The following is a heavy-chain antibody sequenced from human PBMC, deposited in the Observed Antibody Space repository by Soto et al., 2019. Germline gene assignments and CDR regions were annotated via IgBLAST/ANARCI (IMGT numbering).Heavy chain of an antibody. J-gene: IGHJ5*02. V-gene: IGHV3-21*01. D-gene: IGHD6-13*01. CDR1: GFTFSSYS. CDR3: AREAAAGTFRFDP. CDR2: ISSRSSYI. Sequence: VGSLRLSCAASGFTFSSYSMNWVRQAPGKGLEWVSSISSRSSYIYYADSVKGRFTISRDNAKNSLYLQMNSLRAEDTAVYYCAREAAAGTFRFDPWGQGTLVTVSS.